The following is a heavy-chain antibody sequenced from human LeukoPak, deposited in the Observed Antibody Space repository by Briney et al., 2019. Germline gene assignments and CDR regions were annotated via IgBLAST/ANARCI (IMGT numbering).Heavy chain of an antibody. D-gene: IGHD3-10*01. CDR2: ISGSGGST. V-gene: IGHV3-23*01. CDR3: ARPSDVLLFSLVPNYGMDV. CDR1: GFTFSSYA. J-gene: IGHJ6*02. Sequence: GGFLRLSCAASGFTFSSYAMSWVRQAPGKGLEWVSAISGSGGSTYYADSVKGRFTISRDNSKNTLYLQMNSLRAEDTAVYYCARPSDVLLFSLVPNYGMDVWGQGTTVTVSS.